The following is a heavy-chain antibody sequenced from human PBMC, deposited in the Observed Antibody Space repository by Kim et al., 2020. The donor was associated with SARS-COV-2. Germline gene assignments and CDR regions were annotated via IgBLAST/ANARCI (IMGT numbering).Heavy chain of an antibody. CDR3: ARETAGDNYYYYGMDV. Sequence: VKGRFTISRDNSKNTLYLQMNGLRAEDTAVYYCARETAGDNYYYYGMDVWGQGTTVTVSS. D-gene: IGHD6-13*01. J-gene: IGHJ6*02. V-gene: IGHV3-30*01.